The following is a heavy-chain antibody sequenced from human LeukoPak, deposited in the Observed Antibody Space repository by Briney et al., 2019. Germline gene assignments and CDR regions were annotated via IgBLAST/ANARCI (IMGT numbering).Heavy chain of an antibody. CDR2: ITDSGTGT. D-gene: IGHD3-10*01. CDR1: GFTFSSYA. CDR3: ASMVRGVINYFDY. V-gene: IGHV3-23*01. J-gene: IGHJ4*02. Sequence: GGSLRLSCAASGFTFSSYALSWVRQAPGKGLEWVSGITDSGTGTYCADSVKGRFTISRDNAKNSLYLQMNSLRAEDTAVYYCASMVRGVINYFDYWGQGTLVTVSS.